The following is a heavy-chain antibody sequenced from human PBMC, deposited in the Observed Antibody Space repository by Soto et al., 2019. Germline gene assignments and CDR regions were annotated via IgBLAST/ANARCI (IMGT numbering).Heavy chain of an antibody. D-gene: IGHD3-10*01. CDR2: INPILSMS. CDR1: GDTFSFYT. Sequence: QVQLVQSGAEVKKPGSSVKVSCKASGDTFSFYTINWVRQAPGLGLEWVGRINPILSMSNYAQKFQGRVTLTADXXTNTAYMELRSLRSEDTAMYYCATSYGSGYRAFDYWGQGALVTVSS. CDR3: ATSYGSGYRAFDY. J-gene: IGHJ4*02. V-gene: IGHV1-69*02.